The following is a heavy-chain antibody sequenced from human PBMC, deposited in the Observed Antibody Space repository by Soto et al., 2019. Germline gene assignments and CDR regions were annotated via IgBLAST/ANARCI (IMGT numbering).Heavy chain of an antibody. Sequence: QLQLLESGSGLVKPSQTLSLTCAVSGGSISSGGYSWGWIRQPPGKGLEWIGYIYHSVSTYSNPSPKSRVTIAVDRSKNQFSLTLSSVTAADTAVYYCARVPDYWGQGTLVTVSS. CDR2: IYHSVST. CDR3: ARVPDY. V-gene: IGHV4-30-2*01. J-gene: IGHJ4*02. CDR1: GGSISSGGYS.